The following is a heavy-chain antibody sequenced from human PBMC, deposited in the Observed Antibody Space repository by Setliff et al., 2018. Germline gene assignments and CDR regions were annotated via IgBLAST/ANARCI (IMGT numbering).Heavy chain of an antibody. Sequence: SETLSLTCRVSGGSISSGNYYWGLIRQPPGKGLEWVATIYYSGSTYSNPSLKSRLIISVDAPDNQFSLKLSSVTAADTAVYYCVRVEAGYCSSTSCYVVGAFDIWGQGTMVTVSS. CDR2: IYYSGST. CDR3: VRVEAGYCSSTSCYVVGAFDI. D-gene: IGHD2-2*03. CDR1: GGSISSGNYY. J-gene: IGHJ3*02. V-gene: IGHV4-39*01.